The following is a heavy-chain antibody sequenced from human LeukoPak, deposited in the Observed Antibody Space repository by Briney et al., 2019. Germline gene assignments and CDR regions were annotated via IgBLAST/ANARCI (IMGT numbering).Heavy chain of an antibody. CDR3: ARSRLVPAALDY. J-gene: IGHJ4*02. D-gene: IGHD2-2*01. V-gene: IGHV4-59*01. CDR1: GGSISSYY. CDR2: IYYSGST. Sequence: SETLSLTCTVSGGSISSYYWSWIRQPPGKGLEWIGYIYYSGSTNYNPSLKSRVTISVDTSKNQFSLKLSSVTAADTAVYYCARSRLVPAALDYWGQGTLVTVSS.